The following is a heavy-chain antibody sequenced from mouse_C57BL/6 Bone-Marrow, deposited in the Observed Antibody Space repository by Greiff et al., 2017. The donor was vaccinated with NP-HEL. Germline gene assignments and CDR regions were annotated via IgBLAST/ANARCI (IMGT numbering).Heavy chain of an antibody. CDR3: ARREFTTVVATGYFDY. CDR1: GYTFTSYW. J-gene: IGHJ2*01. CDR2: IDPSDSYT. V-gene: IGHV1-69*01. Sequence: QVQLQQPGAELVMPGASVKLSCKASGYTFTSYWMHWVKQRPGQGLEWIGEIDPSDSYTNYNQKFKGKSTLTVDKSSSTAYMQLSSLTSEDSAVYYCARREFTTVVATGYFDYWGQGTTLTVSS. D-gene: IGHD1-1*01.